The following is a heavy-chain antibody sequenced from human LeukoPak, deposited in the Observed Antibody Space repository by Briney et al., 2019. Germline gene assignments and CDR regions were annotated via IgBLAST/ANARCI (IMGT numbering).Heavy chain of an antibody. J-gene: IGHJ4*02. D-gene: IGHD2-21*02. CDR1: GFTFSSHA. CDR3: ARGQKRHIVVVTAMYYFDY. V-gene: IGHV3-30-3*01. Sequence: PGGSLRLSCAASGFTFSSHAMHWVRQAPGKGLEWVAVISYDGSNKYYADSVKGRFIISRDNSKNTLYLQMNSLRAEDTAVYCCARGQKRHIVVVTAMYYFDYWGQGTLVTVSS. CDR2: ISYDGSNK.